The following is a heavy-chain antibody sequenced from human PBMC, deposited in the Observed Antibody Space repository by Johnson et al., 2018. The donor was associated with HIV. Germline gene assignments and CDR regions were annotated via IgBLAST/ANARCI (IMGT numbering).Heavy chain of an antibody. J-gene: IGHJ3*02. CDR3: AIIPPGGAGKGADAFDI. CDR2: INSDGSST. D-gene: IGHD1-26*01. V-gene: IGHV3-74*02. Sequence: VQLVESGGGVVQPGRSLRLSCAASGFTFSSYAMHWVRQAPGKGLVWVSRINSDGSSTSYADSVKGRFTISRDNSKNTLYLQMNSLRAEDTAVYYCAIIPPGGAGKGADAFDIWGQGTMVTVSS. CDR1: GFTFSSYA.